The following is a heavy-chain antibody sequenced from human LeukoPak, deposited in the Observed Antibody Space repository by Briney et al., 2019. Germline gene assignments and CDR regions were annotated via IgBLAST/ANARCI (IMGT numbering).Heavy chain of an antibody. Sequence: TSETLSLTCTVSGGSISSYYWSWIRQPPGKGLEWIGYVDHTGSTNFNPSLNGRVSISRDTSKNLFSLRLRSVTAADTAVYFCARGRVSSSTWYSTYYYYFYMDVWGKGTTVTVSS. J-gene: IGHJ6*03. D-gene: IGHD4-11*01. CDR2: VDHTGST. V-gene: IGHV4-59*01. CDR3: ARGRVSSSTWYSTYYYYFYMDV. CDR1: GGSISSYY.